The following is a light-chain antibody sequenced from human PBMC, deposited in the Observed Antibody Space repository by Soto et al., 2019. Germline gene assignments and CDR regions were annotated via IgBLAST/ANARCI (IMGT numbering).Light chain of an antibody. CDR1: SSNIGSNT. CDR3: AAWDDRLYIYV. Sequence: QSVLTQPPSASGTPGQRVTISCSGSSSNIGSNTVNWYQQLPGTAPKLLIYSNNQRPSGVPVRFSGSKSGTSASLAISGLQSEDEADYYCAAWDDRLYIYVFGTGTKLTVL. J-gene: IGLJ1*01. V-gene: IGLV1-44*01. CDR2: SNN.